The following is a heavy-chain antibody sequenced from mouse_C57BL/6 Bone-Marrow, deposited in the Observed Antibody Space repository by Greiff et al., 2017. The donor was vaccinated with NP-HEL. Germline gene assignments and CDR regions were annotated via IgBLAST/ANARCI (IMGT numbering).Heavy chain of an antibody. J-gene: IGHJ2*01. V-gene: IGHV1-47*01. CDR3: ARDGNYWYYFDY. CDR1: GYTFTTYP. D-gene: IGHD2-1*01. CDR2: FHPYNDDT. Sequence: QVQLKQSGAELVKPGASVKMSCKASGYTFTTYPIEWVKQNHGKSLEWIGNFHPYNDDTEYNEKFKNKATLTVEKSSSTVYLELSRLTSDSSSVYYCARDGNYWYYFDYWGQGTTLTVSS.